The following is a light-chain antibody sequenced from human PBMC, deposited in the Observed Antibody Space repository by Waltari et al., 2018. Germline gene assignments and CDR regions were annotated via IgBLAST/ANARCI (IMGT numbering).Light chain of an antibody. V-gene: IGLV1-47*01. J-gene: IGLJ3*02. CDR2: TDN. CDR1: SSHIGSNY. CDR3: AAWDDSLTGRV. Sequence: QSVLTQPSSASGTPGQRVTISCSGSSSHIGSNYVYWYQQLPGTAPKLLIHTDNRRPQGVRDRFSASKSGASASLAMSGLRSDDEADYYCAAWDDSLTGRVFGGGTKLTVL.